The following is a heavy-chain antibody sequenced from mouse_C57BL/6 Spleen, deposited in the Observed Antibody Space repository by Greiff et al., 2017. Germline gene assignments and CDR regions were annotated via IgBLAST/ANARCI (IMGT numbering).Heavy chain of an antibody. CDR3: ASPGLLRERYFDV. J-gene: IGHJ1*03. Sequence: VQLQQSVAELVRPGASVKLSCTASGYNIKNTYMHWVKQRPEQGLEWIGRIDPANGNTKYAPKFQGKATITADTSSNTAYLQLSSLTSEDTDIDYCASPGLLRERYFDVWGTGTTVTVSS. CDR1: GYNIKNTY. CDR2: IDPANGNT. D-gene: IGHD2-3*01. V-gene: IGHV14-3*01.